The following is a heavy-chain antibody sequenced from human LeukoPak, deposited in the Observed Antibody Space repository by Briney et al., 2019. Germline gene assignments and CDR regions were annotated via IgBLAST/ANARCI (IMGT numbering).Heavy chain of an antibody. CDR1: GFTFSSYG. J-gene: IGHJ4*02. D-gene: IGHD1-20*01. CDR2: ISYDGSNK. CDR3: ARSPPRSITGMFAPYYFDY. V-gene: IGHV3-30*03. Sequence: GRSLRLSCAASGFTFSSYGMHWVRQAPGKGLEWVAVISYDGSNKYYADSVKGRFTISRDNSKNTLYLQMNSLRAEDTAVYYCARSPPRSITGMFAPYYFDYWGQGTLVTVSS.